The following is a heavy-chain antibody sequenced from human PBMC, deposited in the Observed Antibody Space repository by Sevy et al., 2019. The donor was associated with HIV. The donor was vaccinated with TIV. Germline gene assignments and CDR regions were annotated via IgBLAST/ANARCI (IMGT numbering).Heavy chain of an antibody. V-gene: IGHV3-48*03. D-gene: IGHD1-1*01. CDR2: ISTSGSNR. CDR1: GFIFSSFE. CDR3: AKRGGQYDLGMDV. Sequence: GGCLRLSCAASGFIFSSFEMNWVRQAPGKGLEWVSSISTSGSNRYYADSVKGRVTISRDNAKKSLYLQMNSLRAEDTYSYFCAKRGGQYDLGMDVWGQGTTVTVSS. J-gene: IGHJ6*02.